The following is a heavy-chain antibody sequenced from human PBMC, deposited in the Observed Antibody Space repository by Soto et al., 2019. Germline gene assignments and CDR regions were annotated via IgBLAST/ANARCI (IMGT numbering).Heavy chain of an antibody. D-gene: IGHD6-25*01. V-gene: IGHV1-8*01. CDR2: MNPNSGNT. CDR3: ARRYGNGYYPMDI. Sequence: QVQLVQSGAELKKPGASVRVSCKTSGYTFINYDINWVRQATGQGLEWRGWMNPNSGNTAYAQKFRGRVNMTSNTSIATADMERSSLRADDTAIYYGARRYGNGYYPMDIWGQGTTVTVSS. CDR1: GYTFINYD. J-gene: IGHJ6*02.